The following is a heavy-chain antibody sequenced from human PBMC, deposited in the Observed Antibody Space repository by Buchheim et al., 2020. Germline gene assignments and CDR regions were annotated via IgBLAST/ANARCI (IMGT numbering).Heavy chain of an antibody. CDR3: AREGDCSGGSCYFDY. CDR2: IIHVLGQG. V-gene: IGHV1-69*04. J-gene: IGHJ4*02. CDR1: GDTFSRYA. Sequence: QVQLVQSGAEVKKPGSSVKVSCKASGDTFSRYAITWVRQAPGQGLEWMGSIIHVLGQGKDAQKLQGRVTITADMSKNTAYKELSSLRSEDTAVYYCAREGDCSGGSCYFDYWGQSTL. D-gene: IGHD2-15*01.